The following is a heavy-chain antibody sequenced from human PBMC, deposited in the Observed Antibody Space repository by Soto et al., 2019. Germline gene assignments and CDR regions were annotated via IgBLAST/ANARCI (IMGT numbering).Heavy chain of an antibody. CDR2: ISHDGHA. CDR3: ARQVYVDYLGGKWFDP. J-gene: IGHJ5*02. CDR1: GDSISDTRFY. Sequence: SETVSLTCSILGDSISDTRFYWGWVRQSPEKGLEWIGSISHDGHAYYNPSLKSRVTLFADTSRNQFSLTMKSVTVADTALYFCARQVYVDYLGGKWFDPWGPGALLTV. V-gene: IGHV4-39*01. D-gene: IGHD4-17*01.